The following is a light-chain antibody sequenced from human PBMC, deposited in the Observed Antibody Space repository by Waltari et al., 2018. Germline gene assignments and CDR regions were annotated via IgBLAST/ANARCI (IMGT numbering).Light chain of an antibody. Sequence: DIQLTQSPSTLSASVGDTVTISCRASESISSWLTWYQQKPGKAPKLLIYRASILEPGVPSRFSGSGSGTDFTLTISSLQPEDVGTYYGQQYNTYWTFGQGTNVEI. CDR1: ESISSW. V-gene: IGKV1-5*03. CDR2: RAS. CDR3: QQYNTYWT. J-gene: IGKJ1*01.